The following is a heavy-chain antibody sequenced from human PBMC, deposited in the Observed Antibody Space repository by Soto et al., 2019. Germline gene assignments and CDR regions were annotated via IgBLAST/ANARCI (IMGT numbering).Heavy chain of an antibody. D-gene: IGHD2-21*02. V-gene: IGHV3-30-3*01. CDR2: ISYDGYNK. CDR3: ARSHPTGDCTNS. CDR1: GFTFSTYA. Sequence: QVLLVESGGGVVQPGRSLRLSCAASGFTFSTYAMHWVRQTPGKGLEWVAVISYDGYNKYYAHSVKGRFTISSDNSKHMLYLQMNSLRAEDTAVYYCARSHPTGDCTNSWGQGTLVTVSS. J-gene: IGHJ4*02.